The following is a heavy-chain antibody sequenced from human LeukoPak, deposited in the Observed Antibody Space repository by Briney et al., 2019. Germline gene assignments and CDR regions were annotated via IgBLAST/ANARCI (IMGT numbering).Heavy chain of an antibody. CDR2: IIPIFGTA. D-gene: IGHD5-24*01. J-gene: IGHJ3*02. CDR1: GGTFSSYA. Sequence: SVTVSCKASGGTFSSYAISWVREAPGQGLEWMGGIIPIFGTANYAQKFQGRVTITADESTSTAYMELSSLRSEDTAVYYCARGEMATKAFDIWGQGTMVTVSS. CDR3: ARGEMATKAFDI. V-gene: IGHV1-69*13.